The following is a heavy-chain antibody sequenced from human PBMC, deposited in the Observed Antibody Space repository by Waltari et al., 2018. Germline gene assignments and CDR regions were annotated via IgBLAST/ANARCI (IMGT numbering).Heavy chain of an antibody. CDR3: ATYIGASVGTAAFDV. CDR2: ISYNGAT. CDR1: GGSIPTNRHY. Sequence: QLQLQESGPGLVKPSETLALTCSVSGGSIPTNRHYWGWIRQPPGQGLEWFGTISYNGATYSSPSLRGRLTLSRDTTMNQLSLKLGSVTAADTAVYYCATYIGASVGTAAFDVWGQGTMVTVSS. D-gene: IGHD5-12*01. V-gene: IGHV4-39*01. J-gene: IGHJ3*01.